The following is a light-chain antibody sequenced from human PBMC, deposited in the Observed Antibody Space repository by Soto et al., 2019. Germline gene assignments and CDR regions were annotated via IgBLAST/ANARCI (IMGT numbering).Light chain of an antibody. V-gene: IGLV1-40*01. J-gene: IGLJ1*01. CDR1: SSNIGAGYD. CDR3: QSFDNSLSGSRV. CDR2: GNN. Sequence: QSVLTQPPSVPGAPGQRVTISCTGSSSNIGAGYDVHWYQQLPGTAPTLLIYGNNNRPSGVPDRFSGSKSGTSASLAITGLQAEDEADYYCQSFDNSLSGSRVFGSGTKVTVL.